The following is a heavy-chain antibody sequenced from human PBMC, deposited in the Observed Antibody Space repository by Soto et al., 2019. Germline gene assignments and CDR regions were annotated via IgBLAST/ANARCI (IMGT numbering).Heavy chain of an antibody. Sequence: QVQLQESGPGLVKSSETLSLTCTVSGGSIISYYCSWIRQSAGKGLEWIGRIYTSGSTNYNPSLKSRVTMSVGTSKNQFCLKVSSVTAADTAVYYCARETGSSGSYEYWGQGTLVTVSS. CDR1: GGSIISYY. J-gene: IGHJ4*02. CDR3: ARETGSSGSYEY. D-gene: IGHD6-19*01. V-gene: IGHV4-4*07. CDR2: IYTSGST.